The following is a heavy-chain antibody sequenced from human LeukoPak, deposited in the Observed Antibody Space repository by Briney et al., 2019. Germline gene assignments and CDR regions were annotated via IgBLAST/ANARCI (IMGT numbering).Heavy chain of an antibody. D-gene: IGHD2-15*01. J-gene: IGHJ4*02. CDR3: ARQAVVVAALLDC. V-gene: IGHV4-39*01. CDR2: IYYSGST. CDR1: GGSISSSSYY. Sequence: PSETLSLTCTVSGGSISSSSYYWGWIRQPPGNGLEGIGNIYYSGSTYYNPSLMSRVTISVDTSKNHFSLKLSSVTAADTAVYYCARQAVVVAALLDCWGQGTLVTVSS.